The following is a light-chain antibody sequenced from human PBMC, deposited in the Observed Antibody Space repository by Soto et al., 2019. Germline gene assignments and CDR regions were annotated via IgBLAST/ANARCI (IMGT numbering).Light chain of an antibody. CDR3: QKYNSAPRT. CDR2: AAS. CDR1: QRISTY. J-gene: IGKJ1*01. Sequence: DIQMTQSPSSLSASVGDRVAIRWRASQRISTYLNWYQQKPGKAPKFLIYAASTLQSGVPSRFSGGGSGTDFTLTISSLQPEDVATYYCQKYNSAPRTFGQGTKV. V-gene: IGKV1-27*01.